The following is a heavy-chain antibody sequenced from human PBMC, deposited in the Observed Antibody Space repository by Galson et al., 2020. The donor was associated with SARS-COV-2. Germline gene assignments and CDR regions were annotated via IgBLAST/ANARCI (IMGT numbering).Heavy chain of an antibody. D-gene: IGHD3-9*01. CDR3: ARSLLYYDILTGYLYFDY. CDR2: INPNSGGT. Sequence: ASVKVSCKASGYTFTGYYMHWVRQAPGQGLERMGWINPNSGGTNYAQKFQGRVTMTRDTSISTAYMELSRLRSDDTAVYYCARSLLYYDILTGYLYFDYWGQGTLVTVSS. J-gene: IGHJ4*02. CDR1: GYTFTGYY. V-gene: IGHV1-2*02.